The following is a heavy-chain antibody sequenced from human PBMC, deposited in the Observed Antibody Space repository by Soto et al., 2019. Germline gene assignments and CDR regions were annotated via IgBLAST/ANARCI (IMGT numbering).Heavy chain of an antibody. CDR2: ISPYTGNT. V-gene: IGHV1-18*01. J-gene: IGHJ6*02. Sequence: QVQLVQSGDEVKKPGASVKVSCKASGYIFVNYGIAWVRQAPGQGLEWMGWISPYTGNTHSASKVQGRLTMTTDTSTSTAFMDLGSLTSDDTAVYYCVMVDNYVTPTPQDVWGQGTTVTVSS. D-gene: IGHD3-16*01. CDR3: VMVDNYVTPTPQDV. CDR1: GYIFVNYG.